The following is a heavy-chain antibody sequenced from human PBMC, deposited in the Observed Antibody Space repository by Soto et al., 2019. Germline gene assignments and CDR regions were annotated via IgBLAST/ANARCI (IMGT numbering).Heavy chain of an antibody. D-gene: IGHD6-19*01. J-gene: IGHJ5*02. Sequence: KPSETLSLTCSVSGDSIINGYYWAWIRQPPGKGLEWIGSIYHSGTTYYNPSLKSRVTISVDTSKNQFSLKLSSVTAADTAVYYCARDRRWIAVAGGEGSTYNWFDPWGQGTLVTVSS. CDR2: IYHSGTT. V-gene: IGHV4-38-2*02. CDR1: GDSIINGYY. CDR3: ARDRRWIAVAGGEGSTYNWFDP.